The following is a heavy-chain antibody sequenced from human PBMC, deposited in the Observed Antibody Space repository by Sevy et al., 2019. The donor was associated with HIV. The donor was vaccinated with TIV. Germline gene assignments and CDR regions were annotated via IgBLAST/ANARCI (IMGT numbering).Heavy chain of an antibody. V-gene: IGHV3-21*01. D-gene: IGHD1-1*01. CDR2: ISSNSGYI. J-gene: IGHJ4*02. CDR3: ARAVLETSTWRSDY. CDR1: GFTFSSYR. Sequence: GGSLRLSCAASGFTFSSYRMTWVRQAPGKGLEWVSCISSNSGYINYADSVKGRFTISRDNAKNLLYLQMDSLRAEDTAVYYCARAVLETSTWRSDYWGLGTLVTVSS.